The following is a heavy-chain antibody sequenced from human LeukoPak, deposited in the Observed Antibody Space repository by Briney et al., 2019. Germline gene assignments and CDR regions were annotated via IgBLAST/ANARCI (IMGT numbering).Heavy chain of an antibody. CDR1: GFTFSSYA. CDR3: TSGGEEVGNY. Sequence: GGSLRLSCAASGFTFSSYAMSWVRQAPGKGLEWVSAISGSGGSTYYADSVKGRFTISRDDSKNTAYLQMNSLKTEDTAVYYCTSGGEEVGNYWGQGTLVTVSS. D-gene: IGHD3-10*01. J-gene: IGHJ4*02. CDR2: ISGSGGST. V-gene: IGHV3-23*01.